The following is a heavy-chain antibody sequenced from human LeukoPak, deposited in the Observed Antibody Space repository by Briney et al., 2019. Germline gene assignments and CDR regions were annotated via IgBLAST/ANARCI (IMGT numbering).Heavy chain of an antibody. D-gene: IGHD3-22*01. CDR2: INPNSGGT. Sequence: ASVKVSCKASGYTFTGYYMHWVRQAPGQGLEGMGWINPNSGGTNYAQKLQGRVTMTRDTSISTAYMELSRLRSDDTAGYYCARNWGYYYDSSGYYYWGQGTLVTVSS. CDR1: GYTFTGYY. V-gene: IGHV1-2*02. CDR3: ARNWGYYYDSSGYYY. J-gene: IGHJ4*02.